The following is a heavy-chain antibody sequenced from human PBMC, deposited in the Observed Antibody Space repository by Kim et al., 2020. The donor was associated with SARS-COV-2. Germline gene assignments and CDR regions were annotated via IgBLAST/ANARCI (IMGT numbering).Heavy chain of an antibody. D-gene: IGHD6-13*01. V-gene: IGHV3-9*01. CDR1: GFTFDDYA. Sequence: GGSLRLSCAASGFTFDDYAMHWVRQAPGKGLEWVSGISWNSGSIGYADSVKGRFTISRDNAKNSLYLQMNSLRAEDTALYYCAKDIFLGGSSWGWLDPWGQGTLVTVSS. CDR3: AKDIFLGGSSWGWLDP. CDR2: ISWNSGSI. J-gene: IGHJ5*02.